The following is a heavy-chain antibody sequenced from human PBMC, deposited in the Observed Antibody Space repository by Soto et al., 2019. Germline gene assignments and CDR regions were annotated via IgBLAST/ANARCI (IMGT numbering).Heavy chain of an antibody. CDR1: GFRFSDYY. V-gene: IGHV3-11*05. CDR2: IDSSSGYT. D-gene: IGHD1-26*01. Sequence: LRLSCAASGFRFSDYYMSWIRQAPGKGLEWISYIDSSSGYTNYADSVKGRFTISRDNAKNSLYLQVSSLRAEDTAIYYCARDLRRNSGSYFDYWGQGTPVTVSS. CDR3: ARDLRRNSGSYFDY. J-gene: IGHJ4*02.